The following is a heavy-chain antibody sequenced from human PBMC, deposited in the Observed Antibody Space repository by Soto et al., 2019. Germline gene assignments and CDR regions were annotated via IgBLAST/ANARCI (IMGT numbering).Heavy chain of an antibody. D-gene: IGHD6-19*01. CDR2: MNPNSGNT. CDR1: GYTFTSYD. J-gene: IGHJ6*02. Sequence: GASVKVSCQASGYTFTSYDINWVRQATGQGLEWMGWMNPNSGNTGYAQKFQGRVTMTRNTSISTAYMELSSLRSEDTAVYYCARVGSSSGWYFDDYYGMDVWGQGTTVTVSS. V-gene: IGHV1-8*01. CDR3: ARVGSSSGWYFDDYYGMDV.